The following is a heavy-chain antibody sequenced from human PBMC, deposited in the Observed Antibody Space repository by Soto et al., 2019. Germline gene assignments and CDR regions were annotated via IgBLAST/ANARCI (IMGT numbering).Heavy chain of an antibody. D-gene: IGHD2-21*01. CDR1: GGSFSGYY. Sequence: QVQLQQWGAGLLKPSETLSLTCAVYGGSFSGYYWNWIRQPPGTGLEWIGEINHSGSTNYNPSIKSIAAVSVDTSMTHFARKLTSVTAADTAAYYCAIDKIPVLSVDWGQGTLITVSS. J-gene: IGHJ4*02. V-gene: IGHV4-34*01. CDR2: INHSGST. CDR3: AIDKIPVLSVD.